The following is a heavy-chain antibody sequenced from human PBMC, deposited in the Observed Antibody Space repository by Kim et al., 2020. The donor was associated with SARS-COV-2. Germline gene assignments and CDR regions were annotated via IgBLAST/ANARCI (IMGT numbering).Heavy chain of an antibody. CDR2: IYYSGST. J-gene: IGHJ4*02. CDR1: GGSISSYY. Sequence: SETLSLTCTVSGGSISSYYWSWIRQPPGKGLEWIGYIYYSGSTNYNPSLKSRVTISVDTSKNQFSLKLSSVTAADTAVYYCARDRVDSTLDYWGQGTLVTVSS. D-gene: IGHD2-2*01. CDR3: ARDRVDSTLDY. V-gene: IGHV4-59*01.